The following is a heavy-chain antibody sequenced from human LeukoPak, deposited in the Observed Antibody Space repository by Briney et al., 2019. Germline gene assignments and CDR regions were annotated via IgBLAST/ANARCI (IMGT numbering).Heavy chain of an antibody. J-gene: IGHJ4*02. CDR1: GFTVSSNY. V-gene: IGHV3-53*01. D-gene: IGHD6-6*01. CDR2: IYSGGST. Sequence: SGGSLRLSCAASGFTVSSNYMSWVRQAPGKGLEWVSVIYSGGSTYYADSVRGRFTISRDNSKSTLYLQMNSLRAEDTAVYYCARRIAARNSPFDYWGQGTLVTVSS. CDR3: ARRIAARNSPFDY.